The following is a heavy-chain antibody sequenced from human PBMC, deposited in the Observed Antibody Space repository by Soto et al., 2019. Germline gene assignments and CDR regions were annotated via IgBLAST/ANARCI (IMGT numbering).Heavy chain of an antibody. CDR2: VYYSGGA. CDR3: TRDGDGRMTTNPYYYYGMDV. D-gene: IGHD2-21*02. Sequence: SETLSLTCTVSGGSISGYYWSWIRQPPGRGLEWIGNVYYSGGAKYNPSVKRRVSISVDTSKNQFSLNLSSVTAADTAVYYCTRDGDGRMTTNPYYYYGMDVWGPGITVTVS. V-gene: IGHV4-59*01. J-gene: IGHJ6*02. CDR1: GGSISGYY.